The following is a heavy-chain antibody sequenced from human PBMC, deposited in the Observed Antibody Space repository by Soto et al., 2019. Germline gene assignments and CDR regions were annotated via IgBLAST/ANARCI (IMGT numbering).Heavy chain of an antibody. D-gene: IGHD4-4*01. CDR3: SLFLEEVITPYYSTGSAFLLKRSSDL. J-gene: IGHJ2*01. CDR2: ISVSGGSK. Sequence: GKGLEWVSAISVSGGSKYYSGSVKGRVTTSTANSKKTLYLQMNSQRAEDTAVYYCSLFLEEVITPYYSTGSAFLLKRSSDL. V-gene: IGHV3-23*01.